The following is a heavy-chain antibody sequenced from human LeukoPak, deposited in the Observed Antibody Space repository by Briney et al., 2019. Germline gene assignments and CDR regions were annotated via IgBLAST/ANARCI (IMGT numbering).Heavy chain of an antibody. CDR3: ARSISIVVVPAAIDYFDY. V-gene: IGHV1-18*01. Sequence: GASVKVSCKASGYTFTSYGISWVRQAPGQGLEWMGWISAYNGNTNYAQKLQGRVTMTTVTSTSTAYMELRSLRSDDTAVYYCARSISIVVVPAAIDYFDYWGQGTLVTVSS. J-gene: IGHJ4*02. CDR2: ISAYNGNT. CDR1: GYTFTSYG. D-gene: IGHD2-2*02.